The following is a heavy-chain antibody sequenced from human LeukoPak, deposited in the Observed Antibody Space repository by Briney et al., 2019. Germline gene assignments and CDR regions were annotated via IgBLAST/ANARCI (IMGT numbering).Heavy chain of an antibody. Sequence: ASVKVSCKASGYTFTSYHIHWVRQAPGQGLEWMGIINPSGGGTRYAQKFQGRVTMTRDTSTSTFYMELSSLRSEDTAVYYCARQTVNRFDPWDQGTLVTVSS. CDR2: INPSGGGT. J-gene: IGHJ5*02. CDR3: ARQTVNRFDP. CDR1: GYTFTSYH. V-gene: IGHV1-46*01.